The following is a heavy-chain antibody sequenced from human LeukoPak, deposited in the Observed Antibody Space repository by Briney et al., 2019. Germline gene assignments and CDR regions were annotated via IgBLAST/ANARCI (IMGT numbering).Heavy chain of an antibody. Sequence: GGSLRLSCAASGFTFSSYGMHWVRQAPGKGLEWVAFIRYDGSNKYYADSVKGRFTISRDNSKNTAYLQMNSLKTEDTAVYYCTKAAVGIAAAGTYNDAFDIWGQGTMVTVSS. CDR1: GFTFSSYG. J-gene: IGHJ3*02. CDR2: IRYDGSNK. CDR3: TKAAVGIAAAGTYNDAFDI. V-gene: IGHV3-30*02. D-gene: IGHD6-13*01.